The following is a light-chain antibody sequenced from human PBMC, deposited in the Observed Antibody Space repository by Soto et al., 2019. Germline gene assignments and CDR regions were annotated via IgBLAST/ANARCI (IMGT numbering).Light chain of an antibody. V-gene: IGLV2-11*01. Sequence: QSALTQPRSVSGSPGQSVTISCTGTSSDVGGYNYVSWYQQHPGKAPKVMISDVSERPSGVPDRFSGSKSGNTASLPISGLQAEDEADYYCCSYAGSPRYVFGTGTKVTVL. CDR2: DVS. CDR3: CSYAGSPRYV. J-gene: IGLJ1*01. CDR1: SSDVGGYNY.